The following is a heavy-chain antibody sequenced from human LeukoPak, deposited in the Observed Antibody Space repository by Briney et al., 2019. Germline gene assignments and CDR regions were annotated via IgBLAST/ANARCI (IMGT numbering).Heavy chain of an antibody. D-gene: IGHD3-16*02. CDR3: VRDQWRRASIEEVSPLGY. J-gene: IGHJ4*02. Sequence: GGSLRLSCAASGFTFSSYSMNWVRQAPGKGLEWVSYISSSSSTIYYADSVKGRFAISRDNAKNSLYLQMNSLRAEDTAVYYCVRDQWRRASIEEVSPLGYWGQGTLVTVSS. CDR1: GFTFSSYS. V-gene: IGHV3-48*04. CDR2: ISSSSSTI.